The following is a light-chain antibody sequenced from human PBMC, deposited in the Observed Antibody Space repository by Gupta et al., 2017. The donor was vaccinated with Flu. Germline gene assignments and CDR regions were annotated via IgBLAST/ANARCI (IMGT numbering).Light chain of an antibody. J-gene: IGKJ2*03. CDR3: QQYNSYSYS. CDR1: QSISSW. V-gene: IGKV1-5*03. Sequence: DIRMTQSPSTLSASVGDRVTITCRASQSISSWLAWYQQKPGKAPKLLIYKASSLESGVPPRFSGSGSGTEFILTISSLQPDDFATYYCQQYNSYSYSFGQGTKLEIK. CDR2: KAS.